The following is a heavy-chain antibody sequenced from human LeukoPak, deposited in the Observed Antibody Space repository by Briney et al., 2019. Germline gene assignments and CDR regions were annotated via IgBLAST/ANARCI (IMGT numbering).Heavy chain of an antibody. V-gene: IGHV1-69*05. CDR2: IIPIFGTA. D-gene: IGHD1-7*01. Sequence: ASVKVSCKASGGTFSSYAISWVRQAPGQGLEWMGGIIPIFGTANYAQKFQGRVTITTDESTSTAYMELRSLRSDDTAVYYCARDVRGAGLELRKYDYWGQGTLVTVSS. CDR1: GGTFSSYA. CDR3: ARDVRGAGLELRKYDY. J-gene: IGHJ4*02.